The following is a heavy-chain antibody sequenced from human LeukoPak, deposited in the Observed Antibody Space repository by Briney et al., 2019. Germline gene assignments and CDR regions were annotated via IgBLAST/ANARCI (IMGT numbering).Heavy chain of an antibody. Sequence: SVKVSCTASGGTFSSYAISWVRQAPGQGLEWMGGIIPIFGTANYAQKFQGRVTITTDESTSTAYMELSSLRSEDTAVYYCARVRSGYYIGCFDPWGQGTLVTVSS. CDR3: ARVRSGYYIGCFDP. V-gene: IGHV1-69*05. CDR2: IIPIFGTA. CDR1: GGTFSSYA. J-gene: IGHJ5*02. D-gene: IGHD3-3*01.